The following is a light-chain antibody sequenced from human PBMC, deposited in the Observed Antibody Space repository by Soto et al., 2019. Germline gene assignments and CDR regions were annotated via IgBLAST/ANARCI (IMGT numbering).Light chain of an antibody. J-gene: IGKJ3*01. CDR2: GVS. CDR1: QSISDN. CDR3: QQFGTSSLVT. V-gene: IGKV3-20*01. Sequence: EIVMTQSPATLSVSPGERATLSCRASQSISDNLAWYQQKPGQAPRLLISGVSSRATGIPDRFSGSGSGTDFILTISRVEPEDFAVYYCQQFGTSSLVTFGPGTKVDIK.